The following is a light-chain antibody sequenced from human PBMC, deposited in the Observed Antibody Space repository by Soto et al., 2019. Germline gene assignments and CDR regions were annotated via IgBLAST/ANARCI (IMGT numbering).Light chain of an antibody. J-gene: IGLJ3*02. CDR1: SSDVGGYNY. CDR3: ISYTTSSTWV. V-gene: IGLV2-14*03. CDR2: RVS. Sequence: QSALTQPASVSGSPGQSITISCTGTSSDVGGYNYVSWYNQHPGKAPKHMIYRVSNRPSGVSNRCSGTKSGNTASLTISGLQAEDEADCYCISYTTSSTWVFGGGTKVTVL.